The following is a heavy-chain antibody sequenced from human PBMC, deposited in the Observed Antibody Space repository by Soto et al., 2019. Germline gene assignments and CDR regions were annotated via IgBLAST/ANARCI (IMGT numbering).Heavy chain of an antibody. Sequence: EVQLLESGGGLVQPGGSLRLSCAASGFTFSSYAMSWVRQAPGKGLEWVSAISGSGGSTYYADSVKGRFTISRDNSKNTLYLQMNRLRAEDTAVYYCARGLCSGGSCYSNYYYYYGRDFWGQGNTVTVSS. D-gene: IGHD2-15*01. CDR2: ISGSGGST. CDR1: GFTFSSYA. V-gene: IGHV3-23*01. CDR3: ARGLCSGGSCYSNYYYYYGRDF. J-gene: IGHJ6*02.